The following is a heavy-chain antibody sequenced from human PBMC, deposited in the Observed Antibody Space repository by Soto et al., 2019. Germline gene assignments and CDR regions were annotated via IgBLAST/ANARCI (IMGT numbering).Heavy chain of an antibody. CDR3: ARAQAHYYYFYYGLDV. V-gene: IGHV3-23*01. CDR2: ISGSGGTT. J-gene: IGHJ6*02. Sequence: LLSESGGGLVQPGGSLRLGCTASGFTFNNFAMSWVRQAPGKGLEWVSAISGSGGTTYHADSVKGRFTISRDNSNNTLCLQMSSLRAEDTAVYYCARAQAHYYYFYYGLDVSGQGTTVTVSS. CDR1: GFTFNNFA.